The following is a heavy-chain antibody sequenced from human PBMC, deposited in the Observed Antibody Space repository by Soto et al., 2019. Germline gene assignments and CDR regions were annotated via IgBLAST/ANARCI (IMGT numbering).Heavy chain of an antibody. CDR2: INPSGGTT. J-gene: IGHJ4*02. CDR1: GYIFTSYY. V-gene: IGHV1-46*01. D-gene: IGHD3-22*01. Sequence: VKVSCKASGYIFTSYYIHWVRQAPGQGLEWMALINPSGGTTNYAQKFQGRVTMTRDTSKNTLFLQMNSLTAEDTAVYYCARAAYYDSSGSYPGYFDYWGQGTLVTVSS. CDR3: ARAAYYDSSGSYPGYFDY.